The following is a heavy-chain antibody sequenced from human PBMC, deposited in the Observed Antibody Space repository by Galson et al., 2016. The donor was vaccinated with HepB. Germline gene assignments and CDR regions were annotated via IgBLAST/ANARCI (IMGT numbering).Heavy chain of an antibody. J-gene: IGHJ4*02. CDR2: VSGSGDST. Sequence: SLRLSCAASGFTFSSYAMSWVRQAPGKGLEWVSTVSGSGDSTYYADSVKGRFTISRDNSKNTLYLQMNSLRAEDTAVYYCVYYYGSGSYYKRDYWGQGTLVTVSS. CDR1: GFTFSSYA. D-gene: IGHD3-10*01. CDR3: VYYYGSGSYYKRDY. V-gene: IGHV3-23*01.